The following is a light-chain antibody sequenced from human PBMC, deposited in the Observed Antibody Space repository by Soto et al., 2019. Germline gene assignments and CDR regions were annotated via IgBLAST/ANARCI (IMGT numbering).Light chain of an antibody. V-gene: IGKV3-15*01. CDR1: QSINNN. CDR2: GAS. Sequence: EILLTQSPATLSVSPGERATLSCRASQSINNNLAWYQQKPGQAPRLLISGASTRATGIPARFSGSGSGTEFTLTISSLQSEDFALYYCQQYKNWPITFGQGTRLEIQ. CDR3: QQYKNWPIT. J-gene: IGKJ5*01.